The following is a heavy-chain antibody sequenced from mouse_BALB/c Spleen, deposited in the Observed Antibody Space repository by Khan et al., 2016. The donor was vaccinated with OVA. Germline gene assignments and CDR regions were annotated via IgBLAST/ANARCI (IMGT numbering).Heavy chain of an antibody. CDR2: ISSGGTYT. CDR1: GFSFSTYS. CDR3: TTHRGYYGSNPYFDY. D-gene: IGHD1-1*01. V-gene: IGHV5-6-4*01. Sequence: EVELVESGGDLVRPGGSLKLSCAASGFSFSTYSMSWVRQTPEKRLEWVATISSGGTYTYYPDSVKGRFTISRDNANNTLYMPMSSLKSEDTAMYYCTTHRGYYGSNPYFDYWGQGTTLTVSS. J-gene: IGHJ2*01.